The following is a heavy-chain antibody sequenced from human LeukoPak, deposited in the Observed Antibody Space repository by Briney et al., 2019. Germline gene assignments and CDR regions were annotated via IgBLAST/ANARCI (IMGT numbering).Heavy chain of an antibody. CDR3: ARDFLSGDSSGYYYFPVY. CDR2: ISAYNGNT. D-gene: IGHD3-22*01. Sequence: ASVKVSCKASGYTFTSYGISWVRQAPGQGLEWMGWISAYNGNTNYAQKLQGRVTMTTDTSTSTAYMELRSLRSDDTAVYYCARDFLSGDSSGYYYFPVYWGQGTLVTVSS. J-gene: IGHJ4*02. CDR1: GYTFTSYG. V-gene: IGHV1-18*01.